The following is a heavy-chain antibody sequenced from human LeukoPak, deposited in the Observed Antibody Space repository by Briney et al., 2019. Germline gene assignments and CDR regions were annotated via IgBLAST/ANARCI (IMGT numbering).Heavy chain of an antibody. CDR2: IYHTGST. J-gene: IGHJ4*02. D-gene: IGHD2-21*02. CDR1: GDSIATGGYY. CDR3: ARGGVVVTALRFDY. V-gene: IGHV4-31*02. Sequence: SETLSLTCIVSGDSIATGGYYWGWIRQFPGKGLEWLGYIYHTGSTIYNPSLKSRLSMSVDSSETQFSLYLNSVTAADTAVYFCARGGVVVTALRFDYWGQGALVTVSS.